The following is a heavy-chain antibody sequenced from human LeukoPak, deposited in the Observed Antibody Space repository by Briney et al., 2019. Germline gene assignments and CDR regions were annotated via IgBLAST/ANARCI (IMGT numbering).Heavy chain of an antibody. CDR1: GFTFSSYW. CDR3: ARDSQGVLLRAGADNDY. Sequence: GGSLRLSCAASGFTFSSYWMSWVRQAPGKGLEWVANIKQDGSEKYYVDSVKGRFTISRDNAKNSLYLQMNSLRAEDTAVYYCARDSQGVLLRAGADNDYWGQGTLVTVSS. J-gene: IGHJ4*02. CDR2: IKQDGSEK. V-gene: IGHV3-7*01. D-gene: IGHD3-16*01.